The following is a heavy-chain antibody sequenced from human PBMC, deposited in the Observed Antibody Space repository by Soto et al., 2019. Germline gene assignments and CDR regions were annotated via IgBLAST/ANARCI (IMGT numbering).Heavy chain of an antibody. D-gene: IGHD5-12*01. CDR1: GYTFTDFA. J-gene: IGHJ4*02. CDR2: ILGGTGNT. V-gene: IGHV1-3*01. Sequence: QVQLVQSGAEVRKPGASVKVYCQASGYTFTDFAIHWVRQAPGQGLEWMGWILGGTGNTKYSQKFQGRFTITRDTATTTAYMELRSLTSGDTALYFCAREGDHPGYDYGLDYWGQGILVTVSS. CDR3: AREGDHPGYDYGLDY.